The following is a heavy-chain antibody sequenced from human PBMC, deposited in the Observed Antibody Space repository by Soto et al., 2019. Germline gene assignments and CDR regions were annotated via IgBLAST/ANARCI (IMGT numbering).Heavy chain of an antibody. Sequence: QVQLLQSGAEVKRPGASVKVSFKASVYTFNSYGIRWVRQAPGQVLERLGWISVYNRNTKYAQKVKGRVTMTKDTYTRKAYMERRRVRPDDADVYYCARDGMKVSYLDYWGQGTVVTVSS. CDR2: ISVYNRNT. V-gene: IGHV1-18*01. CDR3: ARDGMKVSYLDY. CDR1: VYTFNSYG. D-gene: IGHD1-1*01. J-gene: IGHJ4*02.